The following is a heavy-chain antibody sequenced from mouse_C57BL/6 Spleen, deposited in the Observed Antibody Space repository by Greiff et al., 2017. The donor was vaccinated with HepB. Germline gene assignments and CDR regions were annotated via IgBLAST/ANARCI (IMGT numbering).Heavy chain of an antibody. CDR3: ARHYYGSSLYYFDY. CDR1: GYTFTSYG. V-gene: IGHV1-81*01. D-gene: IGHD1-1*01. Sequence: LVESGAELARPGASVKLSCKASGYTFTSYGISWVKQRTGQGLEWIGEIYPRSGNTYYNEKFKGKATLTADKSSSTAYMELRSLTSEDSAVYFCARHYYGSSLYYFDYWGQGTTLTVSS. CDR2: IYPRSGNT. J-gene: IGHJ2*01.